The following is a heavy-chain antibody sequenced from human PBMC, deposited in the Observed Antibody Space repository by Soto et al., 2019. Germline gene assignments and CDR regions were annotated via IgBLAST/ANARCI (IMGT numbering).Heavy chain of an antibody. J-gene: IGHJ4*02. CDR1: GFTFSTYA. CDR3: AGAPRPNYGLASLDY. CDR2: ISGSGGTT. Sequence: EVHLLESGGGFVQPGGSLRLSCAASGFTFSTYAMTWVRQGPGKGLEYLSAISGSGGTTYYPDSVKGRFTISRDNSKKPVVQQMTTLKAEDPAVILCAGAPRPNYGLASLDYWGQGTLVTVSS. V-gene: IGHV3-23*01. D-gene: IGHD3-10*01.